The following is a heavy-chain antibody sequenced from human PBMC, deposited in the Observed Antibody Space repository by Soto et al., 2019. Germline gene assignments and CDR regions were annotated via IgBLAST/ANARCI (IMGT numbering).Heavy chain of an antibody. CDR2: ISSSGSFM. Sequence: GGSLRLSCAASGFTFSSYAMSWVRQAPGKGLEWVASISSSGSFMNYADSVKGRFTISRDNAKNSLYLQMASLKDEDTAVYYCARDPPTGSTLDWFDSWGQGTLVTVSS. CDR1: GFTFSSYA. V-gene: IGHV3-21*01. D-gene: IGHD1-7*01. CDR3: ARDPPTGSTLDWFDS. J-gene: IGHJ5*01.